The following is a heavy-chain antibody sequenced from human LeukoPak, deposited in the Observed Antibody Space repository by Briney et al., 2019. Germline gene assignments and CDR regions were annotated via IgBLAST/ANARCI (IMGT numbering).Heavy chain of an antibody. CDR3: ARDSAAAGSFDY. D-gene: IGHD6-13*01. CDR1: GFTFSVYY. J-gene: IGHJ4*02. Sequence: PGGSLRLSCAASGFTFSVYYMSWIRQAPGKGREWVSYISSSGSTIYYADSVKGRFTISRDNAKNSLYLQMNSLRAEDTAVYYCARDSAAAGSFDYWGQGNLVTVSS. V-gene: IGHV3-11*01. CDR2: ISSSGSTI.